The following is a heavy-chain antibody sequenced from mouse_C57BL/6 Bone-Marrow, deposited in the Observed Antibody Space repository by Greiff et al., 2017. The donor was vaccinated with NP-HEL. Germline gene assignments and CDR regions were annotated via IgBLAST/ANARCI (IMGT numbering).Heavy chain of an antibody. CDR3: AVYYDYLYYFDY. CDR2: IDPSDSYT. V-gene: IGHV1-59*01. J-gene: IGHJ2*01. Sequence: QVHVKQPGAELVRPGTSVKLSCKASGYTFTSYWMHWVKQRPGQGLEWIGVIDPSDSYTNYNQKFKGKATLTVDTSSSTAYMQLSSLTSEDSAVYYCAVYYDYLYYFDYWGQGTTLTVSS. CDR1: GYTFTSYW. D-gene: IGHD2-4*01.